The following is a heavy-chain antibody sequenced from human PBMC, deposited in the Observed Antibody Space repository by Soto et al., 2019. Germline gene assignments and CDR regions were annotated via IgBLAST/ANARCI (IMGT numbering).Heavy chain of an antibody. CDR1: GGTFSSYA. V-gene: IGHV1-69*01. CDR2: IIPIFGTA. J-gene: IGHJ6*02. CDR3: ARDRPKYSSGWQAYGMDV. D-gene: IGHD6-19*01. Sequence: QVQLVQSGAEVKKPGSSVKVSCKASGGTFSSYAISWVRQAPGQGLEWMGGIIPIFGTANYAQKFQGRVTITADESTSTDYMELSSLRSEDTAVYYCARDRPKYSSGWQAYGMDVWGQGTTVTVSS.